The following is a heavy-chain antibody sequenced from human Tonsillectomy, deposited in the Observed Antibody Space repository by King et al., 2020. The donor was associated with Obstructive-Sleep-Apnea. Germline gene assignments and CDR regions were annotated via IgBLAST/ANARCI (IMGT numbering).Heavy chain of an antibody. D-gene: IGHD1-26*01. CDR2: MSYDGNNK. CDR1: GFTFSNFP. CDR3: ARGRGSYCFDH. V-gene: IGHV3-30-3*01. Sequence: QLVQSGGGVVQPGRSLRLSCAASGFTFSNFPMHWVRQAPGKGLEWVAVMSYDGNNKYYADSVKGRFTISRDNSKNTLYLQMNSLRAEDTAIYYCARGRGSYCFDHWGQGTLVTVSS. J-gene: IGHJ4*02.